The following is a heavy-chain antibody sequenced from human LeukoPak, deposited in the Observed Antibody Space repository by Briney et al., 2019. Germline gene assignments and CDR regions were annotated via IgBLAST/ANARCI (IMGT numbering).Heavy chain of an antibody. D-gene: IGHD3-16*02. CDR3: ARVSFLGNWFDP. J-gene: IGHJ5*02. CDR2: FDPEDGET. Sequence: ASVKVSCKVSGYTLTELSMHWVRQAPGKGLEWMGGFDPEDGETIYAQKFQGRVTMTEDTSTDTAYMELSSLRSEDTAVYYCARVSFLGNWFDPWGQGTLVTVSS. V-gene: IGHV1-24*01. CDR1: GYTLTELS.